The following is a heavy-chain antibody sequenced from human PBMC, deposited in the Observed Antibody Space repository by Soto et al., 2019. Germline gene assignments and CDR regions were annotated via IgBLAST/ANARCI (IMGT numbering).Heavy chain of an antibody. D-gene: IGHD3-9*01. Sequence: QVQLVESGGGVVQPGRSLRLSCAASGFTFSSYGMHWVRQAPGKGLEWVAVISYDGSNKYYADSVKGRLTISRDNSKNTLYLKMISRRAEETAVYYCAKDPLRGILTSYYPGMDVWGQGTTVTVSS. J-gene: IGHJ6*02. CDR3: AKDPLRGILTSYYPGMDV. CDR1: GFTFSSYG. V-gene: IGHV3-30*18. CDR2: ISYDGSNK.